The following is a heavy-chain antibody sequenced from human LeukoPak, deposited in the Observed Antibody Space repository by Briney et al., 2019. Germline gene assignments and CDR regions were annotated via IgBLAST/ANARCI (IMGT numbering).Heavy chain of an antibody. CDR3: ARADCGRTSCHFDY. V-gene: IGHV3-7*03. Sequence: PGGSLRLSCAASGFTFSSYWMSWVRQAPGKGLEWVANIKQDGSEKYYVDSVKGRFTISRDNAKNSLYLQMNSLRAEDTAVYYCARADCGRTSCHFDYWGQGTLVTVSS. J-gene: IGHJ4*02. CDR2: IKQDGSEK. CDR1: GFTFSSYW. D-gene: IGHD2-2*01.